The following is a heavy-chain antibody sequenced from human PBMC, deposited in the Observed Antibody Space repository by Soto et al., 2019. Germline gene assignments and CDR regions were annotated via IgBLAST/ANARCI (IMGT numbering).Heavy chain of an antibody. CDR2: ISYDGSHK. Sequence: QVQLVESGGGVVQPGRSLRLSCAASGFTFSSYGMHWVRQAPGKGLEWVAVISYDGSHKFYAESVKGRFTISRDDSKNTLYLQMNSLRAEDTAVYYCEKKARYFDWSQYYFDYWGQGTLVTVSS. D-gene: IGHD3-9*01. CDR3: EKKARYFDWSQYYFDY. CDR1: GFTFSSYG. V-gene: IGHV3-30*18. J-gene: IGHJ4*02.